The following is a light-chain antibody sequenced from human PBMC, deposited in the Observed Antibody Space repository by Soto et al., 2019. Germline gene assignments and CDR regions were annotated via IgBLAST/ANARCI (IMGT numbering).Light chain of an antibody. Sequence: QSALTQPASVSGSPGQSITISCTGTTSDVVGYDYVSLYQLHPGKAPKLLIFNVNKRPSGVSHRFSGSKSGSTASLTISGLEIEDEADSYCSSYARVDSNLVLFGGGTKLTVL. CDR3: SSYARVDSNLVL. CDR2: NVN. CDR1: TSDVVGYDY. J-gene: IGLJ2*01. V-gene: IGLV2-14*03.